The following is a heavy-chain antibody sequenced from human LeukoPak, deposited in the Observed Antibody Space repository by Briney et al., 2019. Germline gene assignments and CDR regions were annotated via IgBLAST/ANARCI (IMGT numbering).Heavy chain of an antibody. CDR1: GGSISSYY. V-gene: IGHV4-59*12. J-gene: IGHJ4*02. Sequence: SETLSLTCTVSGGSISSYYWSWIRQPPGKGLEWIGYIYYSGSTNYNPSLKSRVTISVDTSKNQFSLKLSSVTAADTAVYYCARDRTVTTGWYYFDYWGQGTLVTVSS. D-gene: IGHD4-17*01. CDR3: ARDRTVTTGWYYFDY. CDR2: IYYSGST.